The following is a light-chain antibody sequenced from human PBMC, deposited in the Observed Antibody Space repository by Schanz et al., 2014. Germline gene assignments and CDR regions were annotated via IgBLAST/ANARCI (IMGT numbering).Light chain of an antibody. V-gene: IGKV3-15*01. CDR2: GAS. J-gene: IGKJ3*01. Sequence: EIVMTQSPATLSVSPGERATLSCRASQSVYTNLAWYQQKPGQAPRLLIYGASTRATGIPARFSGSGSGTEFTLTISSLQSEDFAVYYCQQYNNWPPIFTFGPGTTVDIK. CDR1: QSVYTN. CDR3: QQYNNWPPIFT.